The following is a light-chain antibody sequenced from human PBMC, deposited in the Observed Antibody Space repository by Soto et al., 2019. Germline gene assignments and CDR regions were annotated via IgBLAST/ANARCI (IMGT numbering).Light chain of an antibody. Sequence: QSVLTQPASVSGSPGQSITIPCTGTSSDVGGYNYVSWYQQHPGRAPKLVIYKVSDRPSGVSSRFSASKSGNTASLTISGLQAEDEADYYCSSYSTTPSPQWVFGGGTQLTVL. CDR3: SSYSTTPSPQWV. V-gene: IGLV2-14*01. CDR2: KVS. J-gene: IGLJ7*01. CDR1: SSDVGGYNY.